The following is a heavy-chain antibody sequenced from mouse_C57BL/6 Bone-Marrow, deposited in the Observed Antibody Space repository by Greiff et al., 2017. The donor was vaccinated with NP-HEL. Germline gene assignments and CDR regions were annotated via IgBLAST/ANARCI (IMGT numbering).Heavy chain of an antibody. Sequence: EVQLQQSGPELVKPGASVKISCKASGYTFTDYYMNWVKQSHGKSLEWIGDINPNNGGTSYNQKFKGKATLTVDKSSSTAYMELRSLTSEDSAVYYCARRDWEWFAYWGQGTLVTVSA. CDR2: INPNNGGT. D-gene: IGHD4-1*01. J-gene: IGHJ3*01. V-gene: IGHV1-26*01. CDR1: GYTFTDYY. CDR3: ARRDWEWFAY.